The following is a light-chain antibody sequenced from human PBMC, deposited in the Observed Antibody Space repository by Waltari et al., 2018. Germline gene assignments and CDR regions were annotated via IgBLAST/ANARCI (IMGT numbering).Light chain of an antibody. Sequence: EIVMTQSPATLSVSPGERATLSCRASQRINSNLAWYQQKPGQAPRLLIYDASNRATGIPARFSGSGSGTDFTLTISNLEPEDFAVYHCQQYNNWPRVFGPGTKLDIK. V-gene: IGKV3D-15*01. CDR2: DAS. CDR3: QQYNNWPRV. CDR1: QRINSN. J-gene: IGKJ3*01.